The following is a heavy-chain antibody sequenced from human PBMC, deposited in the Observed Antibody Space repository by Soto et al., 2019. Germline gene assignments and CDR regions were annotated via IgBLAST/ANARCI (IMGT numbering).Heavy chain of an antibody. J-gene: IGHJ6*02. Sequence: GGSLRLSCAASGFTFSSYDMHWVRQATGKGLEWVSAIGTAGDTYYPGSVKGRFTISRENAKNSLYLQMNSLRAEDTAVYYCARDFSTTYNDNGMDVWGQGTTVTVSS. CDR2: IGTAGDT. D-gene: IGHD3-9*01. CDR1: GFTFSSYD. CDR3: ARDFSTTYNDNGMDV. V-gene: IGHV3-13*01.